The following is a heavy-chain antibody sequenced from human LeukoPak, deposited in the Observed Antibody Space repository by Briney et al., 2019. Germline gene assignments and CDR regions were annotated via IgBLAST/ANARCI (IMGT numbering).Heavy chain of an antibody. D-gene: IGHD6-13*01. J-gene: IGHJ4*02. CDR2: IKADGSDK. V-gene: IGHV3-7*03. CDR1: GFIFSDYY. Sequence: PGGSLRLSCATSGFIFSDYYMTWVRQAPGKGLEWVADIKADGSDKYYVDSVKGRFSILRDDAKNSLYLQMTSLRAEDTAVYYCVRENSWYFDYWGQGALVTVSS. CDR3: VRENSWYFDY.